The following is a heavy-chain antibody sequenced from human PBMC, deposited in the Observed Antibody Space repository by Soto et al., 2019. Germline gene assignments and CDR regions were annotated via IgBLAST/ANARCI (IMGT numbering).Heavy chain of an antibody. CDR2: ISPYSGKT. V-gene: IGHV1-18*01. D-gene: IGHD3-16*01. CDR1: GYIFVNYG. CDR3: PMVDNYVTPTPHDV. J-gene: IGHJ6*02. Sequence: QVQLVQSGDEVRKPGSSVKVSCKASGYIFVNYGIAWVRQAPGQGLEWMGWISPYSGKTHYARKVQGRLTMTTDTSTSTAYMDLGSLTSDDTAVYYCPMVDNYVTPTPHDVWGQGTTVTVSS.